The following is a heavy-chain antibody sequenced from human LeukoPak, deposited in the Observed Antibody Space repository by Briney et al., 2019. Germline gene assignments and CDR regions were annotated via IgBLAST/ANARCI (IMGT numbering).Heavy chain of an antibody. J-gene: IGHJ4*02. Sequence: GSLRLSCAASGFTFSSYCMNWVRQAPGKGLEWISSISSSSSYIYYSDSVKGRFTNSRDNAKNSLYLQMNSLRAEDTAVYYCARDSYSDSSGYRDYWGQGTLVTVSS. CDR1: GFTFSSYC. CDR2: ISSSSSYI. V-gene: IGHV3-21*01. D-gene: IGHD3-22*01. CDR3: ARDSYSDSSGYRDY.